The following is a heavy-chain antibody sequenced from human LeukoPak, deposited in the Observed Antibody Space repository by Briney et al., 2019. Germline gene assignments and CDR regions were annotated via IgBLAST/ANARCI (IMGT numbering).Heavy chain of an antibody. CDR2: ISSSSSYI. D-gene: IGHD3-10*01. CDR1: GFTFSSYS. J-gene: IGHJ6*03. CDR3: ARGREYYGSGSYYNQHYYYYMDV. V-gene: IGHV3-21*01. Sequence: PGGSLRLSCAASGFTFSSYSMNWVRQAPGKGLEWVSSISSSSSYIYYADSVKGRFTISRDNAKNSLYLQMNSLIAEDTAVYYCARGREYYGSGSYYNQHYYYYMDVWGKGTTVTVSS.